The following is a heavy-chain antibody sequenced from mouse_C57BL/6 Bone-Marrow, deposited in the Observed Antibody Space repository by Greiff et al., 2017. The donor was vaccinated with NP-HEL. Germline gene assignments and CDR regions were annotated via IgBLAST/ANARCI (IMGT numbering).Heavy chain of an antibody. J-gene: IGHJ4*01. CDR2: ISDGGSYT. V-gene: IGHV5-4*01. Sequence: EVQLMESGGGLVKPGGSLKLSCAASGFTFSSYAMSWVRQTPEKRLEWVATISDGGSYTYYPDNVKGRFTISRDNAKNNLYLQMSHLKSEDTAMYYCARDDPSYDYDAMDYWGQGTSVTVSS. CDR3: ARDDPSYDYDAMDY. D-gene: IGHD6-1*01. CDR1: GFTFSSYA.